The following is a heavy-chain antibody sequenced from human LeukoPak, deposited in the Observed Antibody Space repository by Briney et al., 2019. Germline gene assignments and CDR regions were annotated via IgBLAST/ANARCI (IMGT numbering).Heavy chain of an antibody. D-gene: IGHD6-25*01. J-gene: IGHJ4*02. Sequence: ETSETLSLTCAVYGGSFSGYYWSWIRQPPGKGLEWIGEINHSGSTNYNPSLKSRVTISVDTSKNQFSLKLSSVTAADTAVYYCARRSRAAGGRFGYWGQGTLVTVSS. CDR1: GGSFSGYY. CDR2: INHSGST. CDR3: ARRSRAAGGRFGY. V-gene: IGHV4-34*01.